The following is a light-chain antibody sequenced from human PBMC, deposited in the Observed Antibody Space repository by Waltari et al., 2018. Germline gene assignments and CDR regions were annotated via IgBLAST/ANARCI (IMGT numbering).Light chain of an antibody. V-gene: IGKV3-20*01. J-gene: IGKJ2*01. CDR1: QSLSKNY. CDR2: GAS. CDR3: QQYGSSVMYT. Sequence: VLTQSPVILSWSPGASATLSCRASQSLSKNYLACYRQKPARPPTPLLYGASSRATGIPDRFSGSGSGTDFSLTINSLEPEDFAVYYCQQYGSSVMYTFGQGTKLEIK.